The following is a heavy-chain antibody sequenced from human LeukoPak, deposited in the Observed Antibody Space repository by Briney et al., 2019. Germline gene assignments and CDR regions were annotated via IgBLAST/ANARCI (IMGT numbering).Heavy chain of an antibody. Sequence: ASVKVSCKASGGTFSSYAISWVRQAPGQGLEWMGGIIPIFGTANYAQKFQGRVTITTDESTSTAYMELRSLRSDDTAVYYCAREGYDSTPGAFDIWGQGTMVTVSS. CDR2: IIPIFGTA. CDR3: AREGYDSTPGAFDI. V-gene: IGHV1-69*05. J-gene: IGHJ3*02. D-gene: IGHD3-22*01. CDR1: GGTFSSYA.